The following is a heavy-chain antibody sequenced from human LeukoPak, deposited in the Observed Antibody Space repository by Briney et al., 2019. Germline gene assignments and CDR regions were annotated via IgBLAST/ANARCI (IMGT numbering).Heavy chain of an antibody. J-gene: IGHJ4*02. Sequence: ASETLSLTCTVSGGSIRSYYWSWIRQPPGKGLEWIGYIYYDGNTNYNPSPRSRVTISVDTSKNRFSLKLSSVTAADTAVYYCAREGTLNSSGYYLGYWGQGTLVTVSS. CDR2: IYYDGNT. CDR3: AREGTLNSSGYYLGY. V-gene: IGHV4-59*01. CDR1: GGSIRSYY. D-gene: IGHD3-22*01.